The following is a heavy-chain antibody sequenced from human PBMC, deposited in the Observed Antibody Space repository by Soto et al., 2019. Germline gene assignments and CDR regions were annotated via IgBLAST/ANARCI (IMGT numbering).Heavy chain of an antibody. Sequence: SVKVSCKASGGTFSSYTINWVRQAPGQGLEWMGRIIPILGIANYAQKFQGRVTITADKSTTTAYMDLSSLRSEDTAIYYCARGNSMVRGATDYHYGMDVWGQGTTVTVSS. V-gene: IGHV1-69*02. CDR1: GGTFSSYT. CDR2: IIPILGIA. CDR3: ARGNSMVRGATDYHYGMDV. D-gene: IGHD3-10*01. J-gene: IGHJ6*02.